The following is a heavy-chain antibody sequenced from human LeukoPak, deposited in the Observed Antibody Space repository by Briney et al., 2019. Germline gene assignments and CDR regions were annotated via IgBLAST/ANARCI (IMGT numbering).Heavy chain of an antibody. Sequence: ASVKVSCKASGYTFTGYYMHWVRQAPGQGLEWMGWINPNSGGTNYAQKFQGRVTMTRDTSISTAYMELSRLRSDDTAVYYCARDLKSGSYDYISYWGQGTLVTVSS. D-gene: IGHD5-12*01. CDR1: GYTFTGYY. V-gene: IGHV1-2*02. J-gene: IGHJ4*02. CDR3: ARDLKSGSYDYISY. CDR2: INPNSGGT.